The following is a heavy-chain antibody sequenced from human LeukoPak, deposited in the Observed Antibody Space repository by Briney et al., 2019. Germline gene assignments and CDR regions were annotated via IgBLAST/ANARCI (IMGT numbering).Heavy chain of an antibody. D-gene: IGHD3-22*01. CDR2: IYHTGGT. V-gene: IGHV4-38-2*02. CDR3: ARDAQTYYYDTSDYYFEY. CDR1: GYSISNSYY. J-gene: IGHJ1*01. Sequence: SETLSLTCAVSGYSISNSYYWGWIRQPPGKGLEWIGSIYHTGGTYYNPSLKSRVTISIDTSKNQFSLNLSSVTAADTAVYYCARDAQTYYYDTSDYYFEYWGQAVLVTVSS.